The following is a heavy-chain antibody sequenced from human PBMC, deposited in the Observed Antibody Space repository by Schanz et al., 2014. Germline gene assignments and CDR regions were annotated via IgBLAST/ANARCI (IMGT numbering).Heavy chain of an antibody. CDR2: IWYDGNNK. CDR1: GLNFDYYG. D-gene: IGHD5-12*01. CDR3: ARGGSSGYDFSIYYMDV. Sequence: QVQLVESGGGVVQPGRSLRLSCATSGLNFDYYGMHWVRQAPGKGLEWVAIIWYDGNNKKYADSVKGRFTISRDNFKNTLFLQMNSLRAEDTAAYYCARGGSSGYDFSIYYMDVWGKGTTXTVSS. J-gene: IGHJ6*03. V-gene: IGHV3-33*01.